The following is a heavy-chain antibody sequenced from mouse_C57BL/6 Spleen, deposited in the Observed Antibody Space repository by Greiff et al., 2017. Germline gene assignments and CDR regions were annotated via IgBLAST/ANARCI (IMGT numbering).Heavy chain of an antibody. D-gene: IGHD2-12*01. Sequence: EVMLVESGGGLVKPGGSLKLSCAASGFTFSSYAMSWVRQTPEKRLEWVATISDGSSYTYYPDNVKGRFTISRDNAKNNLYLQMSHLKSEDTAMYYCASDSEDAMDYWGQGTSVTVSS. CDR2: ISDGSSYT. CDR1: GFTFSSYA. V-gene: IGHV5-4*03. CDR3: ASDSEDAMDY. J-gene: IGHJ4*01.